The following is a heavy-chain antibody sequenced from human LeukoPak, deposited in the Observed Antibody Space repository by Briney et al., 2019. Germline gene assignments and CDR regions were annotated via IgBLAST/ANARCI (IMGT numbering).Heavy chain of an antibody. D-gene: IGHD6-13*01. Sequence: PSETLSLTCTVSGGSISSYYWSWIRQPPGKGLEWIGYIYYSGSTNYNPSLKSRVTISVDTSKNQFSLKLSSVTAADTAVYYCARGGLLVPFYYYYGMDVWGQGTTVTVSS. CDR1: GGSISSYY. CDR3: ARGGLLVPFYYYYGMDV. CDR2: IYYSGST. J-gene: IGHJ6*02. V-gene: IGHV4-59*01.